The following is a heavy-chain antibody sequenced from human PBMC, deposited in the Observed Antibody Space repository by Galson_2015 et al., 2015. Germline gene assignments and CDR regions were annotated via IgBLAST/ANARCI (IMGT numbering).Heavy chain of an antibody. D-gene: IGHD6-25*01. CDR3: ARGSAAYYYYGMDV. Sequence: SLRLSCAASGFTFSSYAMHWVRQAPGKGLEYVSAISSNGGSTYYADSVKGRFTISRDNSKNTLYPQMGSLRAEDMAVYYCARGSAAYYYYGMDVWGQGTTVTVSS. J-gene: IGHJ6*02. CDR1: GFTFSSYA. CDR2: ISSNGGST. V-gene: IGHV3-64*02.